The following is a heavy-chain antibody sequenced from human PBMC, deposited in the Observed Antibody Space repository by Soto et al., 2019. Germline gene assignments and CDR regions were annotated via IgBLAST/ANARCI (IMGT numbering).Heavy chain of an antibody. CDR2: IYPGDSDT. D-gene: IGHD3-9*01. J-gene: IGHJ4*02. Sequence: PGESLKISCKGSGYSFTTYWLGWVRQVPGKGLEWMVIIYPGDSDTRYSPSFQGQDTISADKSISAAYLQWNSLKASDTAMYFCARRRGLVGSFDYWGRGTLVTVSS. V-gene: IGHV5-51*01. CDR3: ARRRGLVGSFDY. CDR1: GYSFTTYW.